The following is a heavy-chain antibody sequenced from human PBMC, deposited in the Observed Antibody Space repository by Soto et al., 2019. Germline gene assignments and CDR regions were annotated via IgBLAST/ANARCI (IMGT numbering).Heavy chain of an antibody. CDR2: ISGSGGST. CDR3: AKDLMDYDFWSGSYYYGMDV. J-gene: IGHJ6*02. CDR1: GFTFSSYA. Sequence: VGSLRLSCAASGFTFSSYAMSWVRQAPGKGLEWVSAISGSGGSTYYADSVKGRFTISRDNSKNALYLQMNSLRAEDTAVYYCAKDLMDYDFWSGSYYYGMDVWGQGTTVTVSS. V-gene: IGHV3-23*01. D-gene: IGHD3-3*01.